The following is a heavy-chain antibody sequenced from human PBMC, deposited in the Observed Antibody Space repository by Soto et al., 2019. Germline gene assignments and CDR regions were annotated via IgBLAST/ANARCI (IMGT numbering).Heavy chain of an antibody. Sequence: GESLKISGKGSGYSFTSYWIGWVRQMPGKGLEWMGIIYPGDSDTRYSPSFQGQVTISADKSISTACLQWSSLKASDTAMYYCVRHLGIAAADNYGMDVWGQGTTVTV. V-gene: IGHV5-51*01. CDR2: IYPGDSDT. J-gene: IGHJ6*02. D-gene: IGHD6-13*01. CDR1: GYSFTSYW. CDR3: VRHLGIAAADNYGMDV.